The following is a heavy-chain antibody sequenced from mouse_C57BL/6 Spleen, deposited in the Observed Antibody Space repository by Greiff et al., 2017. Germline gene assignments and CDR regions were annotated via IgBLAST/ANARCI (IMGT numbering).Heavy chain of an antibody. J-gene: IGHJ3*01. CDR1: GFTFSSYA. CDR2: ISDGGSYT. Sequence: EVHLVESGGGLVKPGGSLKLSCAASGFTFSSYAMSWVRQTPEKRLEWVATISDGGSYTYYPDNVKGRFTISRDNAKNNLYLQMSHLKSEDTAMYYCARDRDYDYDIFAYWGQGTLVTVSA. V-gene: IGHV5-4*01. D-gene: IGHD2-4*01. CDR3: ARDRDYDYDIFAY.